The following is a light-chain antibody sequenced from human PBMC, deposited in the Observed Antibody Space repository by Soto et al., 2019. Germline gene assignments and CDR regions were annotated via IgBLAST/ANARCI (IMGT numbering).Light chain of an antibody. CDR3: QQHSHWPPWT. V-gene: IGKV3D-20*02. J-gene: IGKJ1*01. Sequence: IVLTQSPGTLSLSPGETATLSCRASQTVSSTYLAWYQHKPGRAPMLLIDGASSRAAGIPDRFSGSGSGTDFTLTISRLEPEDLAVYYCQQHSHWPPWTFGQGTRVE. CDR1: QTVSSTY. CDR2: GAS.